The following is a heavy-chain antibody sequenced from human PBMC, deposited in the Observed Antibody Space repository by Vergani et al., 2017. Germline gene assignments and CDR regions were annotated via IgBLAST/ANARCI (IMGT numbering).Heavy chain of an antibody. CDR3: AKDTYGGNTRGVVYYFDY. D-gene: IGHD4-23*01. V-gene: IGHV3-23*01. J-gene: IGHJ4*02. Sequence: EVQLLESGGDLVQPGGSLRLSCAASGFTFSSYAMSWVRQAPGKGLEWVSAISGSGGSTYYADSVKGRFTISRDNSKNTLYLQMNSLRAEDTAVYYCAKDTYGGNTRGVVYYFDYWGQGTLVTVSS. CDR1: GFTFSSYA. CDR2: ISGSGGST.